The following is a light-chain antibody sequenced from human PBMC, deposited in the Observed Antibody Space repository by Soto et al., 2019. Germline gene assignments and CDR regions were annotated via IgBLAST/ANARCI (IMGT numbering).Light chain of an antibody. CDR3: LHFNNFPLT. CDR2: AAS. J-gene: IGKJ4*01. V-gene: IGKV1-9*01. Sequence: DIQLTQSPSFLSASVGDRVTITCRASQGIRSLLTWYQQKPGKAPKLLIYAASTLQSWVPSRFSGCGSWTDFTLTISSLQPEDFATYYCLHFNNFPLTFGGGTKVEVK. CDR1: QGIRSL.